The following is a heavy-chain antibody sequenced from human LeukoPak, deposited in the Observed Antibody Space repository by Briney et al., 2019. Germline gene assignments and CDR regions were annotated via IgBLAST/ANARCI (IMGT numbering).Heavy chain of an antibody. Sequence: GGSLRLSCAASGFTVRSNFMSWVRPAPGQGLELVSVIYSGGNNYYADSVRGRFTIFRDNSKNTLYPEENSLRDEDTAMYYCARKYTYGLDWGQGTLVTVSS. CDR3: ARKYTYGLD. D-gene: IGHD5-18*01. V-gene: IGHV3-66*01. CDR1: GFTVRSNF. J-gene: IGHJ4*02. CDR2: IYSGGNN.